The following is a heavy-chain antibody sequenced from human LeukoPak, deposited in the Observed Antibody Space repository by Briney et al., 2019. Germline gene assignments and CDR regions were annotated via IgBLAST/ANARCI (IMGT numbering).Heavy chain of an antibody. CDR3: AKDPSNGVVGXXXCFDY. D-gene: IGHD1-26*01. Sequence: GGSLRLSCAASGFTFSSYAMSWVRQAPGKGLEWASAISGSGGSTYYADSVKGRFTISRDNSKNTLYLQMNSLRAEDTAVYYCAKDPSNGVVGXXXCFDYWGQGTLVTVSS. V-gene: IGHV3-23*01. CDR1: GFTFSSYA. J-gene: IGHJ4*02. CDR2: ISGSGGST.